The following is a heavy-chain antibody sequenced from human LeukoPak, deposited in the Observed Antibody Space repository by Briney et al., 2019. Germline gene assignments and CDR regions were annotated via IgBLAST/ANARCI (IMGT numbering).Heavy chain of an antibody. CDR2: INPNSGGT. CDR1: GYTFSDYY. V-gene: IGHV1-2*02. CDR3: AREGRGAPAAVTDFDY. D-gene: IGHD2-2*01. J-gene: IGHJ4*02. Sequence: GASVKVSCKASGYTFSDYYIHWVRQAPGHGLEWMGWINPNSGGTKSAQKFQGRVTMTRDSSINTAYMELSSLQSDDAAVYYCAREGRGAPAAVTDFDYWGQGTLVTVPS.